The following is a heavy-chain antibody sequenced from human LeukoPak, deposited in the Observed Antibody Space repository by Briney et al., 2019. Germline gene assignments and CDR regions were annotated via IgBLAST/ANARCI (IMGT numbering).Heavy chain of an antibody. V-gene: IGHV3-43*01. Sequence: GGSLRLSCAASGFTFDDYTMHWVRQAPGKGLEWVSLISWDGGSTYYADSVKGRFTISRDNSKNSLFLQMNSLRTEDTALYYCAKVKYSGYDLSPMDVWGKGTTVTISS. CDR2: ISWDGGST. D-gene: IGHD5-12*01. CDR1: GFTFDDYT. CDR3: AKVKYSGYDLSPMDV. J-gene: IGHJ6*04.